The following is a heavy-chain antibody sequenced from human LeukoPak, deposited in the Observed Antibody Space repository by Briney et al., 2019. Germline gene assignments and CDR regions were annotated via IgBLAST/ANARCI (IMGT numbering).Heavy chain of an antibody. J-gene: IGHJ4*02. CDR2: SSSTGRTV. CDR3: ARYFGRN. CDR1: GFSLSDYF. V-gene: IGHV3-11*01. Sequence: GGSLRLSCAASGFSLSDYFMSWVRQAPGKGLEWVSCSSSTGRTVYYADSVKGRFTTSRDNGKNSLYLQMNSLRAEDTAVYYCARYFGRNWGQGTLVTVSS. D-gene: IGHD3-3*01.